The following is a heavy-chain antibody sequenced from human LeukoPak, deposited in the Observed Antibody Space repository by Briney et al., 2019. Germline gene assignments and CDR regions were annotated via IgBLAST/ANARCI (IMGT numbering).Heavy chain of an antibody. D-gene: IGHD6-19*01. CDR3: AKDPKSGEQWLEYYFDY. CDR1: GFTFSSYG. V-gene: IGHV3-30*18. CDR2: ISYDGSNK. Sequence: GGTLRLSCAASGFTFSSYGMSWVRQAPGKGLEWVAVISYDGSNKYYADSVKGRFTISRDNSKNTLYLQMNSLRAEDTAVYYCAKDPKSGEQWLEYYFDYWGQGTLVTVSS. J-gene: IGHJ4*02.